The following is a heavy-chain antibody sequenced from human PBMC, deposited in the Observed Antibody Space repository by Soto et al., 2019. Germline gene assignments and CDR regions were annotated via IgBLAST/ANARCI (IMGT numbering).Heavy chain of an antibody. D-gene: IGHD3-10*01. CDR2: IWYDGSNK. V-gene: IGHV3-33*01. Sequence: QVQLVESGGGVVQPGRSLRLSCAASGFTFSSYGIHWVRQAPGKGLEWVAVIWYDGSNKYYADSVKGRFTISRDNSKNTLYLQMNSLRAEDTAVYYCARNYYGSGSYINWFDPWGQGTLVTVSS. CDR1: GFTFSSYG. CDR3: ARNYYGSGSYINWFDP. J-gene: IGHJ5*02.